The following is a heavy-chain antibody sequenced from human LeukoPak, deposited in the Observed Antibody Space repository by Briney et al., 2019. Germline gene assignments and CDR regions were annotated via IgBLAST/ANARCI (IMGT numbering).Heavy chain of an antibody. Sequence: GASVKVSCKVSGYTLTELSMHWVRQAPGKGLEWMGGFDPEDGETIYAQKFQGGVTMTEDTSTDTAYMELSSLRSEDTAVYYCATETLTGYYKDYWGQGTLVTVSS. CDR3: ATETLTGYYKDY. J-gene: IGHJ4*02. D-gene: IGHD3-9*01. CDR1: GYTLTELS. V-gene: IGHV1-24*01. CDR2: FDPEDGET.